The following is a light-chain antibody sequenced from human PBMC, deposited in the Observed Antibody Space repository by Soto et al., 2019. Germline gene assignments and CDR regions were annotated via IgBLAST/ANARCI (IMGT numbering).Light chain of an antibody. CDR1: RSAVGAYNY. V-gene: IGLV2-14*01. CDR3: SSFTSRFTFV. CDR2: EVT. J-gene: IGLJ1*01. Sequence: QSALTQPASVSGSPGQSIAISCTGTRSAVGAYNYGSWYQQHPGKAPKLMISEVTNRPSGVSDRFSGSKSGNTASLTISGLQAEDEADYYCSSFTSRFTFVFGTGTKVTVL.